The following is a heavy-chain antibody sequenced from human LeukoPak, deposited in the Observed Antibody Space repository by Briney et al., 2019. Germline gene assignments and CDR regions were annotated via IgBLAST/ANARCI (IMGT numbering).Heavy chain of an antibody. V-gene: IGHV1-69*04. CDR2: IIPILGIA. CDR3: AREDTYSSGIDY. Sequence: GASVKVSCKASGSTFSSYAISWVRQAPGQGLEWMGRIIPILGIANYAQKFQGRVTITADKSTSTAYMELSSLRSEDTAVYYCAREDTYSSGIDYWGQGTLVTVSS. CDR1: GSTFSSYA. D-gene: IGHD6-19*01. J-gene: IGHJ4*02.